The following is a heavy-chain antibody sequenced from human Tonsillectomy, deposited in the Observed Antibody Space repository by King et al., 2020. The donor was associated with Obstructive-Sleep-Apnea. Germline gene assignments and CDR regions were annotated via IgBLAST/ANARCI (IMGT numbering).Heavy chain of an antibody. J-gene: IGHJ4*02. Sequence: VQLVESGGGVVQPGRSLRLSCAASGFTFSSYGMHWVRQAPGKGLEWVAVIWYDGSNKYYADFVKGRFTISRDNSQNTLYLQMNSLRAEDTAVYYCARVPYSSGWYQADYWGQGTLVTVSS. V-gene: IGHV3-33*01. D-gene: IGHD6-19*01. CDR2: IWYDGSNK. CDR3: ARVPYSSGWYQADY. CDR1: GFTFSSYG.